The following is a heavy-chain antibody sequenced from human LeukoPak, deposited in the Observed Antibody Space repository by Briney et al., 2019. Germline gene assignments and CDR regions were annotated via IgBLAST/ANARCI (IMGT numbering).Heavy chain of an antibody. Sequence: ESSETLSLTCTVSGGSLSSYYWNWIRQPAGKGLEWIGHIYTSGSTNYNPSLKSRVTMSVDTSKNQFSLKLSSVTAADTAVYYCARDKSRTYGSADAFDIWGQGTMVTVSS. CDR2: IYTSGST. V-gene: IGHV4-4*07. CDR1: GGSLSSYY. J-gene: IGHJ3*02. CDR3: ARDKSRTYGSADAFDI. D-gene: IGHD3-10*01.